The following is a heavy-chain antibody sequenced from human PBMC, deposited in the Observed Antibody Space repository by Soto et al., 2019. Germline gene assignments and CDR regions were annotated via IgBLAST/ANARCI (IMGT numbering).Heavy chain of an antibody. CDR2: IKQDGSEK. CDR1: GFTFSSYW. V-gene: IGHV3-7*01. J-gene: IGHJ4*02. Sequence: GGSLRLSCAASGFTFSSYWMSWVRQAPGKGLEWVANIKQDGSEKYYVDSVKGRFTISRDNAKNSLYLQMNSLRAEDTAVYYCAREEEGVTTQFDYWGQGTLVTVSS. D-gene: IGHD4-4*01. CDR3: AREEEGVTTQFDY.